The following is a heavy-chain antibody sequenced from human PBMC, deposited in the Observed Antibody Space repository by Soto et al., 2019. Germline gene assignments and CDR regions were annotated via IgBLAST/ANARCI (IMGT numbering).Heavy chain of an antibody. J-gene: IGHJ4*02. D-gene: IGHD4-17*01. V-gene: IGHV4-39*01. Sequence: SETLSLTCTGSGDSGGFISSSSYHWGWIRQPPGKGLEWIGNIYYSGSTYYNPSLKSRVTISGDTSKNQFSLRLTSVTAADTAVYYCARHPPYGPLDYWGQGTLVTVSS. CDR3: ARHPPYGPLDY. CDR1: GDSGGFISSSSYH. CDR2: IYYSGST.